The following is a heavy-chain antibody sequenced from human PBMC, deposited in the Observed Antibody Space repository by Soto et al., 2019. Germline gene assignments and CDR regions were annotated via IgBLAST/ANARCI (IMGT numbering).Heavy chain of an antibody. J-gene: IGHJ4*02. CDR3: ARGTTYYDYVWGSYRPTYYFDY. Sequence: ASVKVSFKASGYTFTSYGISWVRQAPGQGLEWMGWISAYNGNTNYAQKLQGRVTMTTDTSTSTAYMELRSLRSDDTAVYYCARGTTYYDYVWGSYRPTYYFDYWGQGTLVTVSS. CDR2: ISAYNGNT. V-gene: IGHV1-18*01. CDR1: GYTFTSYG. D-gene: IGHD3-16*02.